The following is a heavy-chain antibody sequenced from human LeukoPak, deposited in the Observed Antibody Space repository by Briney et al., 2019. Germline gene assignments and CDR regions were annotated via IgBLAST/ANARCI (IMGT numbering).Heavy chain of an antibody. D-gene: IGHD6-19*01. V-gene: IGHV3-23*01. Sequence: PGGSLRLSCAASGFTFSSYAMSWVRQAPGKGLEWVSAISGSGGSTYYADSVKGRFTISRDNSKNTLYLQMNSLRAEDTAVYYCAKEPPSTFGIAVASKRVNWGQGTLVTVSS. CDR1: GFTFSSYA. CDR3: AKEPPSTFGIAVASKRVN. CDR2: ISGSGGST. J-gene: IGHJ4*02.